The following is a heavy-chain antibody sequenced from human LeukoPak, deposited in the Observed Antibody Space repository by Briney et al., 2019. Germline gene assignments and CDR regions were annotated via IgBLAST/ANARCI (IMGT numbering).Heavy chain of an antibody. CDR1: GYTFNTYD. V-gene: IGHV1-8*01. J-gene: IGHJ4*02. CDR3: ARGDILTGYYNPAHFDY. D-gene: IGHD3-9*01. CDR2: MNPDSGNT. Sequence: ASVNVSCKASGYTFNTYDIHWVRQATGQGLEWMGWMNPDSGNTGYAQKFHGRVTMTRNTSISTAYMELSSLRSEDTAVYYCARGDILTGYYNPAHFDYWGQGTLVTVSS.